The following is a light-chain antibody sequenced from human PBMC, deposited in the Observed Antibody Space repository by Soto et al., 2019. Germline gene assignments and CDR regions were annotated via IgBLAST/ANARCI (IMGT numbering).Light chain of an antibody. V-gene: IGLV2-14*03. CDR2: DVS. CDR3: SSYGASSIL. Sequence: QSALTQPASVSGSPGQSITISCTGSSSDIGGYNYVSWYQQHPGKAPQLMIYDVSYRPSGISDRFSGSKSGNTASLTISGLQPKDEADYYCSSYGASSILFGGGTKLTVL. CDR1: SSDIGGYNY. J-gene: IGLJ3*02.